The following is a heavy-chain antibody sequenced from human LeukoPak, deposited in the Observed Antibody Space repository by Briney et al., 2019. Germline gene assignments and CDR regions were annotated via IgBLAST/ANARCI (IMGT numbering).Heavy chain of an antibody. V-gene: IGHV3-23*01. J-gene: IGHJ6*02. D-gene: IGHD1-1*01. CDR3: AKGRTAYYYYGMDV. CDR2: ISGSGGST. Sequence: GGSLRLSCAASGFTFRSHAMSWVRQAPGKGLEWVSSISGSGGSTYYADSVKGRFTISRDNSKNTLYLQMNSLRAEDTALYYCAKGRTAYYYYGMDVWGQGTTVTVSS. CDR1: GFTFRSHA.